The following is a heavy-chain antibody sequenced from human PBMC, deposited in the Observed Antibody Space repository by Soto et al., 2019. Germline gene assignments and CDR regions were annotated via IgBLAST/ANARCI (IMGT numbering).Heavy chain of an antibody. Sequence: QVQLVESGGGVVQPGRSLRLSCAASGFTFSSYGMHWVRQAPGKGLEWVAVISYDGSNKYYADSVKGRFTISRDNSKNTLYLQMNSLRAEDTAVYYCAKVGGWFDPWGQGTLVTVSS. V-gene: IGHV3-30*18. CDR2: ISYDGSNK. D-gene: IGHD3-16*01. CDR3: AKVGGWFDP. J-gene: IGHJ5*02. CDR1: GFTFSSYG.